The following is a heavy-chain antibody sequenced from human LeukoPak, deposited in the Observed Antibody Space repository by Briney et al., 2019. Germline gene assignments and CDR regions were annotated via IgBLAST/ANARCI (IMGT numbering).Heavy chain of an antibody. D-gene: IGHD1-1*01. V-gene: IGHV3-21*01. J-gene: IGHJ4*02. Sequence: GGSLGLSCAASGITFNSYTMNWVRQAPGKGLGWVSSISSSSSYIYYAASVKGRFTISRDNAKNSLYLQMNRLRAEDTAVYYCARERQLERLAFGKEGSAFDYWGQGTLVTVSS. CDR3: ARERQLERLAFGKEGSAFDY. CDR2: ISSSSSYI. CDR1: GITFNSYT.